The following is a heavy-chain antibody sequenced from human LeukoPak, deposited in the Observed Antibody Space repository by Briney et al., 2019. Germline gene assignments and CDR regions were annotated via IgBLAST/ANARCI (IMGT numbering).Heavy chain of an antibody. D-gene: IGHD1-26*01. CDR2: ISTYNGNT. CDR3: ARKWEPRLNWFDP. V-gene: IGHV1-18*01. J-gene: IGHJ5*02. CDR1: GYTFTRYG. Sequence: ASVKVSCKASGYTFTRYGIGWVRQAPGQGLEWMGWISTYNGNTNYAQKLQGRVTMTTDTSTSTAYMELRSLRSDDTAVYYCARKWEPRLNWFDPWGQGTLVTVSS.